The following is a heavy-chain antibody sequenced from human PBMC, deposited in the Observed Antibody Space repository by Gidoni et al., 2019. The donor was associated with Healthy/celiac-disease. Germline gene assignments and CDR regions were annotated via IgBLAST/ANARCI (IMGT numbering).Heavy chain of an antibody. J-gene: IGHJ3*02. D-gene: IGHD3-22*01. CDR2: ISYDGSNK. CDR3: ARGGYDAFDI. CDR1: GFTFSSYA. V-gene: IGHV3-30*01. Sequence: QVQLVESGGGVVQPGRSLRLSCAAPGFTFSSYAMHWVRQAPGKGLEWVAVISYDGSNKYYADSVKGRFTISRDNSKNTLYLQMNSLRAEDTAVYYCARGGYDAFDIWGQGTMVTVSS.